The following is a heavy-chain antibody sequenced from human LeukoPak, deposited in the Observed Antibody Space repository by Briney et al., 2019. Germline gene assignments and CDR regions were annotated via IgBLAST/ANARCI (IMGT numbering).Heavy chain of an antibody. D-gene: IGHD3-3*01. CDR1: GYTFTSYD. CDR2: MNPNSGNT. Sequence: ASVKVSCKASGYTFTSYDIHWVRQATGQGLEWMGRMNPNSGNTGYAQKFQGRLTMTRNTSISTAYMELSSLRSEDTAVYYCARGRYDFWSGYYPRIFDYWGQGTLVTVSS. J-gene: IGHJ4*02. V-gene: IGHV1-8*01. CDR3: ARGRYDFWSGYYPRIFDY.